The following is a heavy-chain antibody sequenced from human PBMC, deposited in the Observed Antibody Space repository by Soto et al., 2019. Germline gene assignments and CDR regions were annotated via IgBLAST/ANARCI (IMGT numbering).Heavy chain of an antibody. CDR3: ARCSLVVVPAPGFDP. D-gene: IGHD2-2*01. Sequence: SETLSLTCTVSGGSISSGGYYWSWIRQHPGKGLEWIGYIYYSGTTYYNPSLKSRVTISADTSKNQFSLKLSSVSAADTALYYCARCSLVVVPAPGFDPWGRGTLVTVSS. CDR2: IYYSGTT. CDR1: GGSISSGGYY. J-gene: IGHJ5*02. V-gene: IGHV4-31*03.